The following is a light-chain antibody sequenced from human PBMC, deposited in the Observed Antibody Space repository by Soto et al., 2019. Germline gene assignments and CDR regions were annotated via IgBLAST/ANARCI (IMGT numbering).Light chain of an antibody. J-gene: IGLJ1*01. CDR1: SSDVGGYNY. CDR2: DVS. V-gene: IGLV2-14*01. CDR3: SSYKGGSPLLLV. Sequence: QSVLTQPASVSGSPGQSITISCTGTSSDVGGYNYVSWYQQHPGKAPKLMIYDVSNRPSGVSNRFSGSKSGNTASLTISGPRAGAGVDYSGSSYKGGSPLLLVLGPGTRVPVL.